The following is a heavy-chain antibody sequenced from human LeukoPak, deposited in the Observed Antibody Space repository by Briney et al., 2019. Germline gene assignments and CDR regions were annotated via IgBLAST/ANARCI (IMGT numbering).Heavy chain of an antibody. V-gene: IGHV4-31*03. CDR1: GGSISSGGYY. D-gene: IGHD5-18*01. Sequence: PSETLSLTCTVSGGSISSGGYYWSWIRQHPGKGLEWIGYIYYSGSTCYNPSLKSRVTISVDTSKNQFSLKLSSVTAADTAVYYCARVRIQLWRFDYWGQGTLVTVSS. CDR2: IYYSGST. J-gene: IGHJ4*02. CDR3: ARVRIQLWRFDY.